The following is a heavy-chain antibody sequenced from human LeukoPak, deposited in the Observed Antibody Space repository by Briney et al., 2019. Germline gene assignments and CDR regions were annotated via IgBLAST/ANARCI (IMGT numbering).Heavy chain of an antibody. CDR3: ARERQLVTDY. V-gene: IGHV3-48*03. J-gene: IGHJ4*01. CDR2: ISGTGNAI. Sequence: PGGSLRLSCAASGFTFSTYEMNWFRQAPGRGLEWVSYISGTGNAIYYADSVKGRFTISRDNAKDSLYLQMNSLRAEDTAVYFCARERQLVTDYWGPGTLVTVSS. D-gene: IGHD6-6*01. CDR1: GFTFSTYE.